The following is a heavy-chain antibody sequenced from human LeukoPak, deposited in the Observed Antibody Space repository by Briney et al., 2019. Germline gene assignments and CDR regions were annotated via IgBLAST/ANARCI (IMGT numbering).Heavy chain of an antibody. Sequence: ASVKVSCKASGYTFTSYYMHWARQAPGQGLEWMGGIIPIFGTANYAQKFQGRVTITADKSTSTAYLELSSLRSEDTAVYYCAMGVGAPEDLAVAADFDYWGQGTLVTVSS. J-gene: IGHJ4*02. CDR2: IIPIFGTA. CDR3: AMGVGAPEDLAVAADFDY. CDR1: GYTFTSYY. V-gene: IGHV1-69*06. D-gene: IGHD6-19*01.